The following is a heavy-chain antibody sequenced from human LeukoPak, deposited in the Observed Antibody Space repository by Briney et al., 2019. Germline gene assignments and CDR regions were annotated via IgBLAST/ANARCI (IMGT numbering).Heavy chain of an antibody. CDR1: GGSISGYY. Sequence: SETLSLTCTVSGGSISGYYWSWIRQPPGKGLEWIGYIYYSGNTNYNPSLKSRVTISVDTSKNQFSLKLSSVTAADTAVYYCARRGGHSGSFDYWGQGTLVTVSS. CDR3: ARRGGHSGSFDY. CDR2: IYYSGNT. D-gene: IGHD2-15*01. V-gene: IGHV4-59*08. J-gene: IGHJ4*02.